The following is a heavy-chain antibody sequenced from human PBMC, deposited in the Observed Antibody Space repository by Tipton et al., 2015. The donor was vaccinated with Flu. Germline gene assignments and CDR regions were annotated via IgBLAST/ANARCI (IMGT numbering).Heavy chain of an antibody. D-gene: IGHD3-10*02. J-gene: IGHJ4*02. Sequence: TLSLTCTVPSGSIRSTNYFCAWIRQPPGKRLELIGSIYPSGTTYYNPSLKSRVTISADTSKSQFSLMLRSVTAADTAVYYCARLSYYDVDLKNFYFDYWGQGALVTVSS. V-gene: IGHV4-39*01. CDR3: ARLSYYDVDLKNFYFDY. CDR2: IYPSGTT. CDR1: SGSIRSTNYF.